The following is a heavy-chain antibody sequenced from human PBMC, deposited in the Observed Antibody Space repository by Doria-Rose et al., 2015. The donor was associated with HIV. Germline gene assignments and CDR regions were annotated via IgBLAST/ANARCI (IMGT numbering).Heavy chain of an antibody. V-gene: IGHV2-26*01. CDR3: ARIKSSRWYHKYYFDF. Sequence: QVQLVQSGPVLVKPTETLTLTCTVSGVSLSSPGMGVSWIRQPPGKALGWLANIFSDDEISYKTSLRSKLTISRSTSKSQVVLTMTDMDPVDTATYYCARIKSSRWYHKYYFDFWGQGTLVIVSA. CDR2: IFSDDEI. D-gene: IGHD6-13*01. J-gene: IGHJ4*02. CDR1: GVSLSSPGMG.